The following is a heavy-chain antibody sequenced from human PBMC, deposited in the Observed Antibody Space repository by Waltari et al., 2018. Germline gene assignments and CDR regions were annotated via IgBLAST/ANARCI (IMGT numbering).Heavy chain of an antibody. Sequence: EVLLAESGGGSVQPGGSLRLSCAVSGFTFKSYWMHWVRQAPGKGLMGVARINSDGSMITYAESGKGRFTISRDNAKNTVYLHLTSLRAEDTAVYYCARDYGIVTGYFGLDFWGQGTLVTVSS. V-gene: IGHV3-74*01. CDR2: INSDGSMI. CDR1: GFTFKSYW. D-gene: IGHD3-9*01. J-gene: IGHJ4*02. CDR3: ARDYGIVTGYFGLDF.